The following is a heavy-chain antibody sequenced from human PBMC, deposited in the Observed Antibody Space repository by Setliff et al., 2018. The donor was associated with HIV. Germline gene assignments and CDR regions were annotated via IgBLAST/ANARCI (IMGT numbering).Heavy chain of an antibody. CDR2: ISVYNGNT. D-gene: IGHD1-26*01. CDR3: ARWAPSPRGVVIPI. CDR1: GYTSTSYG. J-gene: IGHJ3*02. V-gene: IGHV1-18*01. Sequence: GASVKVSCKTSGYTSTSYGISWVRQAPGQGLEWMGWISVYNGNTNYAQKFQGRVTITADKSTSTAYMELRSLRSDDTAVYYCARWAPSPRGVVIPIWGQGTMVTVSS.